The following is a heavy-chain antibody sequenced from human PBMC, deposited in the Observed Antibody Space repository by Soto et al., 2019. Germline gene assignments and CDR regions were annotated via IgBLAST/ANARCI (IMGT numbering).Heavy chain of an antibody. CDR1: GFIFSRYA. CDR2: ISDDGSNK. Sequence: ESGGGVVQPGRSLRLSCAASGFIFSRYAMHWVRQAPGKGLEWVAVISDDGSNKYYADSVKGRFTISRDNSKNTLYLQMNSLRVEDTAVYYCARDPSFDYSNTNWFDPWGQGTLVTVSS. J-gene: IGHJ5*02. CDR3: ARDPSFDYSNTNWFDP. D-gene: IGHD4-4*01. V-gene: IGHV3-30-3*01.